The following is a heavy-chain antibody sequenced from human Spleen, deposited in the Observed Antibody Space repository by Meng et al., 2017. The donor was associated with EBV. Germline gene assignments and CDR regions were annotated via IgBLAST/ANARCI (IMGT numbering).Heavy chain of an antibody. CDR2: IYYGGST. V-gene: IGHV4-59*01. J-gene: IGHJ4*02. CDR3: ASLSNSNYVGY. D-gene: IGHD2-2*01. CDR1: GGSISSYY. Sequence: QVQLQESGPGLVKPSEALSLTCTVSGGSISSYYWSWIRQPPGKGLEWIGYIYYGGSTNYNPSLKSRVTISVDTSKNQFSLKLSSVTAADTAVYYCASLSNSNYVGYWGQGTLVTVSS.